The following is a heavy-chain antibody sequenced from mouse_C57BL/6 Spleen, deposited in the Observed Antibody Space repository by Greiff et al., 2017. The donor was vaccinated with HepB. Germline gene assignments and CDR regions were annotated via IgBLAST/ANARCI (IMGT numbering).Heavy chain of an antibody. CDR1: GFSLTSYG. CDR3: ARKGGFYYDYDGSMDY. Sequence: VKLMESGPGLVQPSQSLSITCTVSGFSLTSYGVHWVRQSPGKGLEWLGVIWSGGSTDYNAAFISRLSISKDNSKSQVFFKMNSLQADDTAIYYCARKGGFYYDYDGSMDYWGQGTSVTVSS. J-gene: IGHJ4*01. V-gene: IGHV2-2*01. D-gene: IGHD2-4*01. CDR2: IWSGGST.